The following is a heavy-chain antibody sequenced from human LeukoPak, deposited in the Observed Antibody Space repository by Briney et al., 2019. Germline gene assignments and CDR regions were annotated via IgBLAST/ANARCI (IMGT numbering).Heavy chain of an antibody. CDR2: ISSTSTYI. D-gene: IGHD3-9*01. J-gene: IGHJ4*02. CDR3: ARGYYDLLTGPDY. Sequence: PGGSLRLSCAASGFIFGSSSMNWVRQAPGKGLEWVSSISSTSTYIYYADSVKGRFTISRDNDKNSLFLQMNSLRVEDAALYYCARGYYDLLTGPDYWGQGTLVSVSS. CDR1: GFIFGSSS. V-gene: IGHV3-21*01.